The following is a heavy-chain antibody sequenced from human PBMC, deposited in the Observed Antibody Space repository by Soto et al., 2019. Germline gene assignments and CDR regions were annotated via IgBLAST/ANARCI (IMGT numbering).Heavy chain of an antibody. V-gene: IGHV4-30-2*01. CDR3: ARGWGGTTVTTTPHKDENKNFYYYGMDV. CDR1: GGSISSGGYS. Sequence: PSETLSLTCAVSGGSISSGGYSWSWIRQPPGKGLEWIGYIYHSGSTYYNPSLKSRVTISVDRSKNQFSLKLSSVTAADTAGYYCARGWGGTTVTTTPHKDENKNFYYYGMDVWGQGTTVTDSS. D-gene: IGHD4-17*01. CDR2: IYHSGST. J-gene: IGHJ6*02.